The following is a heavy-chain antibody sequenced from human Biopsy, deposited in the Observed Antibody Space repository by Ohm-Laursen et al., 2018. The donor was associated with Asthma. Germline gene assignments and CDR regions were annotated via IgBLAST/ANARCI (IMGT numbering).Heavy chain of an antibody. J-gene: IGHJ6*02. CDR1: GGPLRGYV. CDR2: IPQGGAT. Sequence: GTLSLTCALSGGPLRGYVWAWIRQPPGKGLEWIGEIPQGGATAVNPSLKSRVTISMDPSKSQFYLSLRSMTAADTAVYYCASGPEWSGLDVWGQGTTVTVSS. CDR3: ASGPEWSGLDV. D-gene: IGHD1-14*01. V-gene: IGHV4-34*01.